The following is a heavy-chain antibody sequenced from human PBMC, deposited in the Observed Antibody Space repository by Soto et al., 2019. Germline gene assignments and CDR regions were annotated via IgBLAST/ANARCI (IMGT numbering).Heavy chain of an antibody. CDR1: GFTFSSYG. D-gene: IGHD6-19*01. Sequence: PGGSLRLSCAGSGFTFSSYGMHWVRQAPGKGLEWVAVIWYDGSNKYYADSVKGRFTISRDNSKNTLYLQMNSLRAEDTAVYYCARDSVEQWLVTTPDYWGQGTLVTVSS. J-gene: IGHJ4*02. CDR2: IWYDGSNK. V-gene: IGHV3-33*01. CDR3: ARDSVEQWLVTTPDY.